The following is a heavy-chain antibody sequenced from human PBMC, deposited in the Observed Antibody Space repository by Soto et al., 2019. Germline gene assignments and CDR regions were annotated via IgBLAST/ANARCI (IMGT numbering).Heavy chain of an antibody. CDR2: IYYSGST. J-gene: IGHJ6*03. CDR3: ASSPMVRGVGVYYYYYLDV. CDR1: GGSISSYY. Sequence: QVQLQESGPGLVKPSETLSLTCTVSGGSISSYYWSWIRQPPGQGLEWIGYIYYSGSTNYNPSLKSRVTLAVDTSKNQFCLKLSSVTAADTAVYYCASSPMVRGVGVYYYYYLDVWGKGTTVTVSS. D-gene: IGHD3-10*01. V-gene: IGHV4-59*01.